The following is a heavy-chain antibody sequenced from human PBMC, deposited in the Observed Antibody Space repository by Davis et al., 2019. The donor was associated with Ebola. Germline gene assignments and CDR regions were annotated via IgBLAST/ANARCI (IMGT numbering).Heavy chain of an antibody. D-gene: IGHD1-1*01. CDR2: IFSAGST. J-gene: IGHJ6*02. CDR3: ARDPGGHYGMDV. Sequence: GESLKISCAASGFTFSSNHMNWVRQAPGKGLEWVSIIFSAGSTNYADSVKGRFTISRDNLKNTLYLEMNNLRAEDTAVYYCARDPGGHYGMDVWGQGTTVTVSS. V-gene: IGHV3-53*01. CDR1: GFTFSSNH.